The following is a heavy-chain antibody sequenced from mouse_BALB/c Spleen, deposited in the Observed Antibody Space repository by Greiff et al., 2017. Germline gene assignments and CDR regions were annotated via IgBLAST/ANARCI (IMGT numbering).Heavy chain of an antibody. V-gene: IGHV2-9*02. D-gene: IGHD1-2*01. CDR2: IWAGGST. CDR3: ARDEGLRLKGYAMDY. CDR1: GFSLTSYG. Sequence: LQESGPGLVAPSQSLSITCTVSGFSLTSYGVHWVRQPPGKGLEWLGVIWAGGSTNYNSALMSRLSISKDNSKSQVFLKMNSLQTDDTAMYYCARDEGLRLKGYAMDYWGQGTSVTVSS. J-gene: IGHJ4*01.